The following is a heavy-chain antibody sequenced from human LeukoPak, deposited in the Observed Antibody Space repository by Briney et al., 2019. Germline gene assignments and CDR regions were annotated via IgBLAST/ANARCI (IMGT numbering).Heavy chain of an antibody. J-gene: IGHJ5*02. D-gene: IGHD5-24*01. V-gene: IGHV1-58*02. CDR2: IVVGSGNT. CDR1: GFTFTRSA. Sequence: GASVKVSCKTSGFTFTRSAMQWVRQARGQRLEWIGWIVVGSGNTNYAQKFQERVAISRDMSTNTAYMELSSLTSEDTAVYYCAADQWTDRWLQSWGQGTLVTVSS. CDR3: AADQWTDRWLQS.